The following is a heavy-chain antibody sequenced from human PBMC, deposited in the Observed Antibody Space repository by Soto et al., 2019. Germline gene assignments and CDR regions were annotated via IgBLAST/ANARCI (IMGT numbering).Heavy chain of an antibody. CDR1: GFTFSSYG. V-gene: IGHV3-30*18. CDR3: AKYLIEEPGTGNWLDP. CDR2: ISYDGSNK. D-gene: IGHD6-13*01. J-gene: IGHJ5*02. Sequence: SLRLSCAASGFTFSSYGMHWVRQAPGKGLEWVAVISYDGSNKYYADSVKGRFTISRDNSKNTLYLQMNSLRAEDTAVYYCAKYLIEEPGTGNWLDPWGQGT.